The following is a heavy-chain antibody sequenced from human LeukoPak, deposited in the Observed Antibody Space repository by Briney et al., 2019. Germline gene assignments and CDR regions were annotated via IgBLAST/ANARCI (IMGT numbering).Heavy chain of an antibody. J-gene: IGHJ4*02. D-gene: IGHD5-18*01. CDR2: IYPDDSDT. CDR3: ARSNGYTYGYD. CDR1: GYFFTSYW. Sequence: GESLKISSKGSGYFFTSYWIGWVRQMPGKGLEWMGIIYPDDSDTRYSPSFQGQVTISAVKSISTAYLQWSSLKASDTAMYYCARSNGYTYGYDWGQGTLVTVSS. V-gene: IGHV5-51*01.